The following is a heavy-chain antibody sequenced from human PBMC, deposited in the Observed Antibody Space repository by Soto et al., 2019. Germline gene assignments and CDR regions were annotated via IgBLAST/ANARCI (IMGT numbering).Heavy chain of an antibody. V-gene: IGHV4-31*03. J-gene: IGHJ5*02. Sequence: SETLSLTCTVSGGSISSGGYYWSCIRQHPGKGLEWIGYIYHSGTTYYNPSLKSRVTISVDTSKNQFSLKLSSVTAADTAVYYCARRYSSGWYGWIDPWGQGTLVTVSS. D-gene: IGHD6-19*01. CDR2: IYHSGTT. CDR1: GGSISSGGYY. CDR3: ARRYSSGWYGWIDP.